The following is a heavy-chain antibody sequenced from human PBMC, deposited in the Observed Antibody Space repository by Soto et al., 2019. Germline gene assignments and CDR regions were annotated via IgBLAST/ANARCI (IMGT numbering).Heavy chain of an antibody. CDR1: GYTFTRYC. V-gene: IGHV5-51*01. CDR3: ARRPYCGGACYSWCFDY. J-gene: IGHJ4*02. CDR2: IYPGDSDT. D-gene: IGHD2-21*02. Sequence: GESLKISCKPSGYTFTRYCIGWVRQRLGKFLEWMGIIYPGDSDTRSSPSFQGEVTISDDKSIGTAYLQWSSLKASGTAIFFCARRPYCGGACYSWCFDYWVKGSLVTVSS.